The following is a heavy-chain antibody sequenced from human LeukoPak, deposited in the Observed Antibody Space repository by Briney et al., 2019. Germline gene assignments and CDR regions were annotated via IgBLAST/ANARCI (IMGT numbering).Heavy chain of an antibody. CDR3: AKDGKFGGGSPGDSFDI. CDR2: IDGSGRVT. V-gene: IGHV3-23*01. J-gene: IGHJ3*02. CDR1: GFTFSTYA. D-gene: IGHD3-16*01. Sequence: GGSLRLSCAASGFTFSTYALSWVRQPPGKGLEWVSVIDGSGRVTFYADSAKGRFTISRDNSKNTLYLQMHNLRAEDTAVYYCAKDGKFGGGSPGDSFDIWGQGAMVTVSS.